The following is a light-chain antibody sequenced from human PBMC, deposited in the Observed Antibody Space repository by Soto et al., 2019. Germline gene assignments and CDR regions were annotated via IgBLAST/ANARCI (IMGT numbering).Light chain of an antibody. CDR3: QEYGSSPMT. CDR2: DTS. Sequence: RTTIYCGASQSVSSSYVAWYQHKPGLAPRLLIHDTSSRAIGIPDRFSGSKSETNFPLTTPRTASEDVRTYDCQEYGSSPMTFGQGTRLEIK. CDR1: QSVSSSY. J-gene: IGKJ5*01. V-gene: IGKV3D-20*01.